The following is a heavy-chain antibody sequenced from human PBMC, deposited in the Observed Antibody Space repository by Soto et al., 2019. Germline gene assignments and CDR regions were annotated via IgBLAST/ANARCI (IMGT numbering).Heavy chain of an antibody. Sequence: GGSLRLSCTASGFTLSSHAMSWVRQVPGTRPEWVSAISVGGTYTYYADSVKGRFTISRDDSQNTLFLQMNSLRAEDTAVYHCAKDPTGSTTGYFDSWGQGSLVTVSS. CDR3: AKDPTGSTTGYFDS. J-gene: IGHJ4*02. D-gene: IGHD4-17*01. CDR2: ISVGGTYT. CDR1: GFTLSSHA. V-gene: IGHV3-23*01.